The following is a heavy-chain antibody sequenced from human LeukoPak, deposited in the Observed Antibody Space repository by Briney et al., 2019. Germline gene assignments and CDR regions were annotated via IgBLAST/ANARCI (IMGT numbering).Heavy chain of an antibody. CDR1: GFNLSPYR. CDR3: ARAFSGRRMNGMDV. D-gene: IGHD6-25*01. V-gene: IGHV3-21*01. CDR2: ISSSSSFM. Sequence: GGSLRLSCAASGFNLSPYRMYWVRQAPGKGLDWVASISSSSSFMYYADSVKGRFTISRDNAKNSLYLQMNSLRAEDTAVYYCARAFSGRRMNGMDVWGQGTTVTVSS. J-gene: IGHJ6*02.